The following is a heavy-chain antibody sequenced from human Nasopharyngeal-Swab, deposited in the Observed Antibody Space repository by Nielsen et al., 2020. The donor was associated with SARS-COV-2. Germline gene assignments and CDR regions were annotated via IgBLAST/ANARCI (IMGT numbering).Heavy chain of an antibody. V-gene: IGHV1-18*04. CDR1: GYTFTSCG. D-gene: IGHD3-9*01. J-gene: IGHJ5*02. Sequence: ASVKVSCRASGYTFTSCGISWVRQAPGQGLEWMGWISAYNGNTNYAQKLQGRVTMTTDTSTSTAYMELRSLRSDDTAVYYCARDGPYYDILTGYSNYWFDPWGQGTLVTVSS. CDR3: ARDGPYYDILTGYSNYWFDP. CDR2: ISAYNGNT.